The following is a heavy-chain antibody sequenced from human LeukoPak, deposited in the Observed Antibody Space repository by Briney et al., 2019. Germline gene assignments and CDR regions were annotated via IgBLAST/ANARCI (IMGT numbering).Heavy chain of an antibody. V-gene: IGHV4-61*02. CDR3: PGGPYSYDGSVAFDI. CDR1: GDSISSGDYY. CDR2: ISSSGST. Sequence: SETLSLTCTVSGDSISSGDYYWSWIRQPAGKGLEWIGRISSSGSTNYNPSLKSRVTISVDTSKNQFSLTLSSVTAADTAGYFCPGGPYSYDGSVAFDIWGQGTMVTVSS. D-gene: IGHD3-22*01. J-gene: IGHJ3*02.